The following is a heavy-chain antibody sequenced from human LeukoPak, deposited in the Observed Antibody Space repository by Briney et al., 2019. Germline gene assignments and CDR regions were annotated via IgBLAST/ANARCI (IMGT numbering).Heavy chain of an antibody. CDR1: GYSISSGYY. CDR2: IYHSGST. CDR3: ARRPIVGATYFDY. D-gene: IGHD1-26*01. V-gene: IGHV4-38-2*02. Sequence: SETLSLTCTVSGYSISSGYYWGWIRQPPGKGLEWIGSIYHSGSTYYNPSLKSRVTISVDTSKNQFSLKLSSVTAADTAVYYCARRPIVGATYFDYWGQGTLVTVSS. J-gene: IGHJ4*02.